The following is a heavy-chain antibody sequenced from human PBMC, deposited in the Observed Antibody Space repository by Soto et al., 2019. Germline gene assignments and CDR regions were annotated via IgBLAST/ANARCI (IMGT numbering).Heavy chain of an antibody. D-gene: IGHD3-16*01. CDR3: AKDLRGRKWGGDY. CDR1: GFTFSSYA. V-gene: IGHV3-23*01. CDR2: ISGSGGST. Sequence: EVQLLESGGGLVQPGGSLRLSCAASGFTFSSYAMSWVRQAPGKGLEWVSAISGSGGSTYYADSVKGRFTISRDNSKNTLYLQMNSLRAEDRAVYYCAKDLRGRKWGGDYWGQGTLVTVSS. J-gene: IGHJ4*02.